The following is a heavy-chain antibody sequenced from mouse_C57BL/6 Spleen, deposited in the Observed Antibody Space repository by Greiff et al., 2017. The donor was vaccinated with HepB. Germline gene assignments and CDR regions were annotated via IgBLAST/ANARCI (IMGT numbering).Heavy chain of an antibody. V-gene: IGHV14-4*01. CDR3: TLLLRGY. CDR1: GFNIKDDY. D-gene: IGHD1-1*01. Sequence: VQLQQSGAELVRPGASVKLSCTASGFNIKDDYMHWVKQRPEQGLEWIGWIDPENGDTEYASKFQGKATITADTSSNTAYQQLSSLTSEDTAVYYCTLLLRGYWGQGTTLTVSS. CDR2: IDPENGDT. J-gene: IGHJ2*01.